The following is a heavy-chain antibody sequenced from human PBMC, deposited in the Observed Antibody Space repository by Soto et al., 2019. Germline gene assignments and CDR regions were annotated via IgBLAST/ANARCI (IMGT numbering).Heavy chain of an antibody. Sequence: QVQLVQSGAEVKKPGASVKVSCKASGYTFTSYAMHWVHQAPGQRLEWMGWINAGNGNTKYSQKFQGRVTITRDTSASTAYMEQSSLRSEDTAVYYCARDDHGSGKTFDYWGQGTLVTVSS. CDR3: ARDDHGSGKTFDY. CDR1: GYTFTSYA. J-gene: IGHJ4*02. D-gene: IGHD3-10*01. CDR2: INAGNGNT. V-gene: IGHV1-3*01.